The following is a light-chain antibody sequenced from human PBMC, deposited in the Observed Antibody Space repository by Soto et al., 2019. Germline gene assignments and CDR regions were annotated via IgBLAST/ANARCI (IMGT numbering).Light chain of an antibody. CDR3: QQYSHWPRT. V-gene: IGKV3-15*01. CDR2: HAS. CDR1: QSVSSD. Sequence: ERVMPQSPAALSVSPGERATLSCRASQSVSSDLAWYQQKPGQSPRLLIFHASDRATGVPARISGSGSGTEFTLTISSLQSEDFAVYYCQQYSHWPRTFGQGTKVDIK. J-gene: IGKJ1*01.